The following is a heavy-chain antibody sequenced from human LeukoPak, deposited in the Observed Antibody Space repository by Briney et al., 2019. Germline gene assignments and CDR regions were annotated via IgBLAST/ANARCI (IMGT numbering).Heavy chain of an antibody. CDR2: ISSSGSTI. CDR3: AKYGDYIYYYMDV. J-gene: IGHJ6*03. CDR1: GFTFSDYY. V-gene: IGHV3-11*04. D-gene: IGHD4-17*01. Sequence: PGGSLRLSCAASGFTFSDYYMSWVRQAPGGGRGWVSYISSSGSTIYYADSVKGRFTISRDNATNSLYLQMNSRRAEDTAVYYCAKYGDYIYYYMDVWGKGTTVSVSS.